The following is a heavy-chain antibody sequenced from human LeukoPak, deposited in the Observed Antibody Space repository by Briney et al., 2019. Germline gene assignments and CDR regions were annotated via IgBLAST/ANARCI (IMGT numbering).Heavy chain of an antibody. J-gene: IGHJ6*02. CDR2: INPNSGGT. D-gene: IGHD6-13*01. Sequence: ASVKVSCKASGYTFTGYYMHWVRQAPGQGLEWMGRINPNSGGTNYAQKFQGRVTMTRDTSISTAYMELSRLRSDDTAVYYCARDYYSSSWYWSMDVWGQGTTVTVSS. CDR3: ARDYYSSSWYWSMDV. CDR1: GYTFTGYY. V-gene: IGHV1-2*06.